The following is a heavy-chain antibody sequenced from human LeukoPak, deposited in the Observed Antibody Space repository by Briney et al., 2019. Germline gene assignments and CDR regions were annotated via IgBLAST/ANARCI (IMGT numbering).Heavy chain of an antibody. J-gene: IGHJ1*01. CDR3: ARAPSEIGGYYPEYFRH. D-gene: IGHD3-22*01. CDR1: GFTFSSYW. CDR2: IKSDGST. Sequence: GGSLRLSCAASGFTFSSYWMHWVRHAPGKGLVWVSRIKSDGSTNYADSVKGRFTISRDNAKNTVSLEMNSLRAEDTGVYYCARAPSEIGGYYPEYFRHWGQGTLVTVSS. V-gene: IGHV3-74*01.